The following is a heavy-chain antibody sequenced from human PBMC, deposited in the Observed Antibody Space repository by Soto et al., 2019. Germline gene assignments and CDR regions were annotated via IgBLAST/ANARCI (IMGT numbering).Heavy chain of an antibody. CDR1: GVTFSSYG. CDR3: AREVPRIAAAADYYYYMDV. J-gene: IGHJ6*03. Sequence: PGGSLRLSCAASGVTFSSYGMHWVRQAPGKGLEWVAVIWYDGSNKYYADSVKGRFTISRDNSKNTLYLQMNSLRAEDTAVYYCAREVPRIAAAADYYYYMDVWGKGTTVTVSS. CDR2: IWYDGSNK. V-gene: IGHV3-33*01. D-gene: IGHD6-13*01.